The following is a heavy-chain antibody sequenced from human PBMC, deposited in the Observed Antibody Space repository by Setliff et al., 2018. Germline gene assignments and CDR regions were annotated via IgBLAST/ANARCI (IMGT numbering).Heavy chain of an antibody. Sequence: SETLSLTCTVYGGSFSDYYWGWIRQPPGKGLEWIAEINHSGSTNYNPSLKSRVTISVDTSRNQFSLKLSSVTAEDSAVYYCASYYYGSGSSYIPPHFDYWGLGTLVTVSS. V-gene: IGHV4-34*01. D-gene: IGHD3-10*01. CDR1: GGSFSDYY. CDR3: ASYYYGSGSSYIPPHFDY. CDR2: INHSGST. J-gene: IGHJ4*02.